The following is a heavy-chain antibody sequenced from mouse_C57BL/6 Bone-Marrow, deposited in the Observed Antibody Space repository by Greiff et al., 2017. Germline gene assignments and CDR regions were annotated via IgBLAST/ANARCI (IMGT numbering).Heavy chain of an antibody. Sequence: QVQLQQPGAELVMPGASVKLSCKASGYTFTSYWMHWVKQRRGQGLEWIGEIDPSDSSTNYNQKFKGKSTLTIDKSSSTAYMQLSSLTSEDSAGYYCASYCYALAYWGQGTLVTVSA. CDR2: IDPSDSST. CDR3: ASYCYALAY. CDR1: GYTFTSYW. V-gene: IGHV1-69*01. J-gene: IGHJ3*01. D-gene: IGHD2-12*01.